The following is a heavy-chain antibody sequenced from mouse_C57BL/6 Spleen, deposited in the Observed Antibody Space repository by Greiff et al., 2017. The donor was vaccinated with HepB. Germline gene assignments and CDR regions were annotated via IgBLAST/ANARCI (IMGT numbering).Heavy chain of an antibody. CDR2: INPSTGGT. V-gene: IGHV1-42*01. D-gene: IGHD1-1*01. J-gene: IGHJ3*01. CDR3: ARRKVYYYGSSYPFAY. CDR1: GYSFTGYY. Sequence: VQLKQSGPELVKPGASVKISCKASGYSFTGYYMNWVKQSPEKSLEWIGEINPSTGGTTYNQKFKAKATLTVDKSSSTAYMQLKSLTSEDSAVYYCARRKVYYYGSSYPFAYWGQGTLVTVSA.